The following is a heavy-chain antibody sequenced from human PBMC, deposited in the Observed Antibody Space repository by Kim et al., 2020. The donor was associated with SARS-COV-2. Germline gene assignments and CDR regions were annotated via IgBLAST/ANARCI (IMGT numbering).Heavy chain of an antibody. Sequence: GGTKDYAAPVKDRFTISRDVSKKALYLQMNSLKSGDTAVYYCTPESRSFDHWGQGALVTVSS. CDR3: TPESRSFDH. J-gene: IGHJ4*02. D-gene: IGHD6-6*01. CDR2: GGTK. V-gene: IGHV3-15*01.